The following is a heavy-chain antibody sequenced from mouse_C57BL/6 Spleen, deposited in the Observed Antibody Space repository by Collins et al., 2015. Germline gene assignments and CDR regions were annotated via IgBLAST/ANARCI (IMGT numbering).Heavy chain of an antibody. CDR2: ISSGGSYT. Sequence: EVKLVESGGGLVKPGGSLKLSCAASGFAFSSYDMSWVRQTPEKRLEWVATISSGGSYTYYPDSVKGRFTISRDNAKNNLYLQMSSLKSEDTAMYYCARPFYYGGTWFAYWGQGTLVTVSA. CDR3: ARPFYYGGTWFAY. V-gene: IGHV5-6*03. J-gene: IGHJ3*01. CDR1: GFAFSSYD. D-gene: IGHD2-13*01.